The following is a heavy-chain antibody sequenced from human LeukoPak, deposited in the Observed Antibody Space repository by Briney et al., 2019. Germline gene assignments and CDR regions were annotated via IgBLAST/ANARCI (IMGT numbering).Heavy chain of an antibody. J-gene: IGHJ4*02. V-gene: IGHV1-18*01. CDR1: GYTFTSYG. Sequence: GASVKVSCKASGYTFTSYGIGWVRQAPGQGLEWMGWISAYNGNTNYAQKLQGRVTMTTDTSTSTAYMELRSLRSDDTAVYYCARDYDILTGYYTPSYFDYWGQGTLVTVSS. CDR2: ISAYNGNT. D-gene: IGHD3-9*01. CDR3: ARDYDILTGYYTPSYFDY.